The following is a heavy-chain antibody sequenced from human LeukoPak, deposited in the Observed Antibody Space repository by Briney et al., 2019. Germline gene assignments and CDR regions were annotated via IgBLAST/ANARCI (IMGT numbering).Heavy chain of an antibody. CDR3: ARERLYCSSTSCYSGGFDY. D-gene: IGHD2-2*01. CDR2: ISYDGSNK. Sequence: GSLRLSCAASGFTFSSYGMHWVRQAPGKGLEWVAVISYDGSNKYYADSVKGRFTISRDNSKNTLYLQMNSLRAEDTAVYYCARERLYCSSTSCYSGGFDYWGQGTLVTVSS. V-gene: IGHV3-30*03. CDR1: GFTFSSYG. J-gene: IGHJ4*02.